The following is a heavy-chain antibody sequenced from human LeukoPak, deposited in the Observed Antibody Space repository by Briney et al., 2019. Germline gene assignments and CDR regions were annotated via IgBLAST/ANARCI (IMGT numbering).Heavy chain of an antibody. Sequence: ASVKVSCKASGLSLTGHFMHWLRQAPGQGLEWMGWINGNSGATNYAQKFQDRVLMTRDTSINTVYMELSSLRTDDTATYYCARDFSWGPDCWGQGTLVTVSS. V-gene: IGHV1-2*02. J-gene: IGHJ4*02. CDR3: ARDFSWGPDC. CDR2: INGNSGAT. CDR1: GLSLTGHF. D-gene: IGHD7-27*01.